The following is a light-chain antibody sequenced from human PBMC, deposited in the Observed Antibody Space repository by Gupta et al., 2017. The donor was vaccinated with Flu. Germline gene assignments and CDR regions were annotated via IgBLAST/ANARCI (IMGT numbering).Light chain of an antibody. CDR2: EVN. CDR1: SSDVGTYNY. CDR3: CSYVGSNMKV. V-gene: IGLV2-8*01. J-gene: IGLJ1*01. Sequence: SALTQPPSAPGSRGQSVTIAGTGTSSDVGTYNYVSWYQKLPGKAPKLLISEVNRRPSGVPGRFSGSQSGHPASLIVSGLQDEDVANYYCCSYVGSNMKVFGTGTKFTVL.